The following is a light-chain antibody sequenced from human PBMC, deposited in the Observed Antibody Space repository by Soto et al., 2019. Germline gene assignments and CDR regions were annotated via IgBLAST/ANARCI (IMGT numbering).Light chain of an antibody. CDR2: LETSGSY. Sequence: QLVLTQSSSASASLGSSVKLTCTLSSGHTTYIIAWHQQQPGKATRYLMKLETSGSYNKGSGVPDRFSGSSSGADRYLTISNLQFEDEADYYCETWDINTHVVFGGGTKLTVL. CDR3: ETWDINTHVV. J-gene: IGLJ2*01. CDR1: SGHTTYI. V-gene: IGLV4-60*02.